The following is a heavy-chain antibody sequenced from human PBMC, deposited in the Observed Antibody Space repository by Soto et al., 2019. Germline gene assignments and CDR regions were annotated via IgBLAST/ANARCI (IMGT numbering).Heavy chain of an antibody. J-gene: IGHJ6*02. Sequence: KASETLSLTCTVSGGSISSGDYYWSWIRQPPGKGLEWIGYIYYSGSTYYNPSLKSRVTISVDTSKNQFSLKLSSVTAADTAVYYCARVSLVRGVIITTSYYYGMDVWGQGTTVTVSS. CDR3: ARVSLVRGVIITTSYYYGMDV. CDR1: GGSISSGDYY. CDR2: IYYSGST. D-gene: IGHD3-10*01. V-gene: IGHV4-30-4*01.